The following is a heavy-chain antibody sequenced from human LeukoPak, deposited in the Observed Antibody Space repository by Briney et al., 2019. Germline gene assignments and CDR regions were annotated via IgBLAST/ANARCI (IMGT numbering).Heavy chain of an antibody. CDR2: ISAYNGNT. D-gene: IGHD5/OR15-5a*01. J-gene: IGHJ4*02. CDR1: GYTFTSYG. Sequence: ASVSVSCKASGYTFTSYGISWVRQAPGQGLEWTGWISAYNGNTNYAQKLQGRVTMTTDTSTSTAYMELRSLRSDDTAVYYCARDAVSTTTAGGIDYWGQGTLVTVSS. V-gene: IGHV1-18*01. CDR3: ARDAVSTTTAGGIDY.